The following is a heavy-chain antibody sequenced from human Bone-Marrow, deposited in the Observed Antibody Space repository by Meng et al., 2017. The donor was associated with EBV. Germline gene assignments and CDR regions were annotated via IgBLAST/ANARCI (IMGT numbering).Heavy chain of an antibody. D-gene: IGHD3-22*01. V-gene: IGHV4-4*02. CDR3: ARGLGGHYPTMEY. Sequence: VPRQESGPGLVKPSGTLSLTCAVSGASIDSSDWWTWVRQAPGKGLEWIGEIHHSGTTNCNPSLESRVTISIDKSDNQFSLKLTSVTAADTAVYYCARGLGGHYPTMEYWGQGTLVTVSS. CDR1: GASIDSSDW. CDR2: IHHSGTT. J-gene: IGHJ4*02.